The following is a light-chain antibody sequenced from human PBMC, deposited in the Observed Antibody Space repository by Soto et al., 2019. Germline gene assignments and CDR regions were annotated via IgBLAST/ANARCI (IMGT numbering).Light chain of an antibody. CDR2: KAS. CDR1: QTISSW. J-gene: IGKJ1*01. CDR3: QHYNSYSDA. V-gene: IGKV1-5*03. Sequence: DIQMTQSPSTLSGSVGDRVTITCRASQTISSWLAWYQQKPGKAPKLLIYKASTLKSGVPSRFRGSGSGTEFTLTISSRQPDDFATYYCQHYNSYSDAFGQGTKVDLK.